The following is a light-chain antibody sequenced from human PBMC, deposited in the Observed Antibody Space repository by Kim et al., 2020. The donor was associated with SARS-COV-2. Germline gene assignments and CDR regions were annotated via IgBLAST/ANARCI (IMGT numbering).Light chain of an antibody. CDR3: CSYAGSYTWV. V-gene: IGLV2-11*01. Sequence: GQSVTISCTGTSSDVGGYNYVSWNQQHPGKAPKLMIYDVSERPSGVPDRFSCSKSGNTASLTISGLQAEDEADYYCCSYAGSYTWVFGGGTQLAVL. CDR1: SSDVGGYNY. J-gene: IGLJ3*02. CDR2: DVS.